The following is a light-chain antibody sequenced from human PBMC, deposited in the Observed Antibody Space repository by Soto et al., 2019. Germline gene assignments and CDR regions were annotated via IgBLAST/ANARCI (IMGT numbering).Light chain of an antibody. J-gene: IGLJ1*01. Sequence: QSVLTQPPSASGSPGQSVTISCTGTSRDVGGYNYVSWYQHHPGIASKLIIYEVYKRPSGVLDRFSGSKSGNTAALTVSGLQAEDEADYYCSSYVGTNSYVFGTGTKVT. V-gene: IGLV2-8*01. CDR2: EVY. CDR3: SSYVGTNSYV. CDR1: SRDVGGYNY.